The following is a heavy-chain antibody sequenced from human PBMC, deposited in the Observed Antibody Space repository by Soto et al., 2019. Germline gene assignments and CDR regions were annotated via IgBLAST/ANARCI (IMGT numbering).Heavy chain of an antibody. D-gene: IGHD6-13*01. J-gene: IGHJ2*01. V-gene: IGHV3-33*01. CDR3: ARGPPHSSSWYWYFDL. CDR1: GFTFNSFG. Sequence: GGSLRLSCAASGFTFNSFGMHWVRQAPGKGREWMAVIYYDGSIKYYGDSVKGRFTISRDNSKNTLYLQMNSLRAEDTAVYYCARGPPHSSSWYWYFDLWGRGTLVTVSS. CDR2: IYYDGSIK.